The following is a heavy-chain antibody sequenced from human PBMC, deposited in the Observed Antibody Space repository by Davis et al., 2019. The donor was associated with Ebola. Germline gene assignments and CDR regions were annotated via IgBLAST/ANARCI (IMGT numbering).Heavy chain of an antibody. CDR2: INSDGSST. J-gene: IGHJ6*02. CDR1: GFTFSSYW. CDR3: ARTPNDYGDYYQVPAYYYYYYGMDV. V-gene: IGHV3-74*01. D-gene: IGHD4-17*01. Sequence: PGGSLRLSCAASGFTFSSYWMHWVRQAPGKGLVWVSRINSDGSSTSYADSVKGRFTISRDNAKNTLYLQMNSLRAEDTAVYYCARTPNDYGDYYQVPAYYYYYYGMDVWGQGTTVTVSS.